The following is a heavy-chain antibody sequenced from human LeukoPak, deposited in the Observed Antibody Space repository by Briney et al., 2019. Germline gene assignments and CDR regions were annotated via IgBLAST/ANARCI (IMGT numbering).Heavy chain of an antibody. CDR1: GFTVSSNY. D-gene: IGHD3-22*01. CDR2: IYSGGST. CDR3: AIGYYYDSSGYYPYFDY. J-gene: IGHJ4*02. V-gene: IGHV3-53*01. Sequence: GGSLRLSCAASGFTVSSNYMSWVRQAPGKGLEWVSVIYSGGSTYYADSVKGRFTISRDNSKNTLYLQMNSLRAEDTAVYYCAIGYYYDSSGYYPYFDYWGQGTLVTVSS.